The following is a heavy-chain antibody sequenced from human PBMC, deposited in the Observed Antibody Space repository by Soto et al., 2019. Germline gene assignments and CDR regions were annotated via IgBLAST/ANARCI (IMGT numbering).Heavy chain of an antibody. D-gene: IGHD6-13*01. J-gene: IGHJ6*03. Sequence: EVQLLESGGGLVQPGGSLRLSCAASGFTFSSYAMSWVRQAPGKGLEWVSAISGSGGSTYYADSVKGRFTISRDNSKNTLYLQMNSLRAEDTAVYYCAKDLISSSWYIIHYYYYMDFWGKGTTVTVSS. CDR2: ISGSGGST. CDR3: AKDLISSSWYIIHYYYYMDF. V-gene: IGHV3-23*01. CDR1: GFTFSSYA.